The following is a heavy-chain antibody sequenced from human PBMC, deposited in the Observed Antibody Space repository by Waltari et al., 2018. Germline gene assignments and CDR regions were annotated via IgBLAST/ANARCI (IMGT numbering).Heavy chain of an antibody. CDR1: GFTFSSYT. V-gene: IGHV3-21*02. CDR2: ISSSSSHT. J-gene: IGHJ4*02. Sequence: EVQLVESGGGLVKHGGSRRLGCAASGFTFSSYTMNWVRQAPGKGLDWVSSISSSSSHTFYADSVKGRFTISRDNAKNSLFLQMSNLSAEDTAVYYCARDWVYDEPYWGQGTLVTVSS. CDR3: ARDWVYDEPY. D-gene: IGHD5-12*01.